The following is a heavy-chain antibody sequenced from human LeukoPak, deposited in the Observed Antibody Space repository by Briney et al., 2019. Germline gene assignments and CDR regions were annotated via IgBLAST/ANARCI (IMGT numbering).Heavy chain of an antibody. Sequence: GGSLRLSCAASGFTFSSYSMNWVRQAPGKGVEWVSYISSSSSTIYYAASVKGRFTISRDNAKNSVYLQMNSLRAEDTAVYYCARDRGGSCSAIDYWGQGTLVTVSS. CDR2: ISSSSSTI. CDR1: GFTFSSYS. D-gene: IGHD2-15*01. V-gene: IGHV3-48*04. J-gene: IGHJ4*02. CDR3: ARDRGGSCSAIDY.